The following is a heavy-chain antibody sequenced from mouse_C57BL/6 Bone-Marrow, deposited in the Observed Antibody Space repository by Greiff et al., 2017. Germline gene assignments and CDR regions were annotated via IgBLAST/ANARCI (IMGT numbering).Heavy chain of an antibody. CDR3: AKEIYDYYEAMDY. D-gene: IGHD2-4*01. Sequence: EVQLQQSGPELVKPGASVKISCKASGYTFTDYYMNWVKQSHGKSLEWIGDINPNNGGTSYNQKFKGKATLTVDKSSSTAYMELRSLTSEDSAVYYCAKEIYDYYEAMDYWGQGTSVTVSS. CDR1: GYTFTDYY. CDR2: INPNNGGT. J-gene: IGHJ4*01. V-gene: IGHV1-26*01.